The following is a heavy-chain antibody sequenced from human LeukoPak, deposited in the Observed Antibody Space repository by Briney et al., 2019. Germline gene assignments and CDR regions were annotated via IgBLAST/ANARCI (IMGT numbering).Heavy chain of an antibody. D-gene: IGHD3-10*01. Sequence: PGGSLRLSCAASGFPFSSNGLHWVRQAPGKGLEWVAVIWYDGSYKYYADSVKDRFTISRDNSKNTLYLQMNSLRVEDTAVYYCVLVQGRYFGPGSYLGVDHWGQGTLVTVSS. CDR1: GFPFSSNG. J-gene: IGHJ4*02. CDR2: IWYDGSYK. CDR3: VLVQGRYFGPGSYLGVDH. V-gene: IGHV3-33*01.